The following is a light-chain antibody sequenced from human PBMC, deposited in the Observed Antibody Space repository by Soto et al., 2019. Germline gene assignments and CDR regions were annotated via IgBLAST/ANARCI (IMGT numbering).Light chain of an antibody. CDR1: QGISSY. Sequence: IQLTQSPSSLSASVGDRVTITCRASQGISSYLAWYQQKPGKAPKLLIYAASTLQSGVTSRFSGSRSGTDFTLTISSLQPEDFATYYCQQLNSYQWTFGQGTKVEIK. CDR2: AAS. V-gene: IGKV1-9*01. J-gene: IGKJ1*01. CDR3: QQLNSYQWT.